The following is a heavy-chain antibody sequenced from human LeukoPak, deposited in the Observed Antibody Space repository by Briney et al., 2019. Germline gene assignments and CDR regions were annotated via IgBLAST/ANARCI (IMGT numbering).Heavy chain of an antibody. V-gene: IGHV3-15*01. Sequence: PGGSLRLSCAASGFTFSNAWMSWVRQAPGKGLEWVGRIKSKTDGGTTDYAAPVKGRFTISRDDSKNTLYLQMNSLKTEDTAVYYCTAGYCSSTSCRSFDYWGQGTLVTVSS. CDR1: GFTFSNAW. D-gene: IGHD2-2*01. CDR3: TAGYCSSTSCRSFDY. CDR2: IKSKTDGGTT. J-gene: IGHJ4*02.